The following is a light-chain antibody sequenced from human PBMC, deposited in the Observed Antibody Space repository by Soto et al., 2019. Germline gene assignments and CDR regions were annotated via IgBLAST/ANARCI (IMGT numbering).Light chain of an antibody. Sequence: EIVLTQSPATLSLSPGERATLSCRASQSVSSHLAWYQQKPGQAPRLLIYDASNRATGIPARFSGSGSGADFTLTISSLEAEDFAIYYCQQRINWPRTFGQGTKVDIK. CDR2: DAS. CDR3: QQRINWPRT. V-gene: IGKV3-11*01. CDR1: QSVSSH. J-gene: IGKJ1*01.